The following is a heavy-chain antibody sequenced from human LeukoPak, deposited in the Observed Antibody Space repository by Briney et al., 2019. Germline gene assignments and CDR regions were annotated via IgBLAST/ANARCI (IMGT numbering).Heavy chain of an antibody. D-gene: IGHD3-9*01. CDR3: ARLYDILTGAFDY. CDR1: GFTFSSYG. CDR2: IWYDGGNK. Sequence: GGSLRLSCAASGFTFSSYGMHWVRQAPGKGLEWVAVIWYDGGNKYYADSVKGRFTISRDNSKNTLYLQMSSLRAEDTAIYYCARLYDILTGAFDYWGQGTLVTVSS. V-gene: IGHV3-33*01. J-gene: IGHJ4*02.